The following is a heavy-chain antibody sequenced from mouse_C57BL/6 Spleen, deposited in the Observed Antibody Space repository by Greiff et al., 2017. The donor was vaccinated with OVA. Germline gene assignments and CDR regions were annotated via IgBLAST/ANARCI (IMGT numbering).Heavy chain of an antibody. CDR1: GYSITSGYS. CDR3: AREKTNWDVGDFDY. V-gene: IGHV3-6*01. Sequence: EVHLVESGPGLVKPSQSLSLTCSVTGYSITSGYSWNWIRQFPGNKLEWMGYISYDGSNNYNPSLKNRISITRDTSKNQFFLKLNSVTTEDTATYYCAREKTNWDVGDFDYWGQGTTLTVSS. D-gene: IGHD4-1*01. J-gene: IGHJ2*01. CDR2: ISYDGSN.